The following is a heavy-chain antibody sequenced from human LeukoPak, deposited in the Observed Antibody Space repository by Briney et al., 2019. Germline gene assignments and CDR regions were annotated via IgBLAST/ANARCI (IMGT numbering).Heavy chain of an antibody. CDR1: GFTVSSNY. Sequence: GGSLRLSCAASGFTVSSNYMSWVRQAPGKGLEWVSVIYSGGSTYYADSVKGRFTISRDNSKNTLYLQMNSLRAEDTAVYYCARDSSGYSNYFGYWGQGTLVTVSS. J-gene: IGHJ4*02. D-gene: IGHD3-22*01. CDR3: ARDSSGYSNYFGY. CDR2: IYSGGST. V-gene: IGHV3-66*01.